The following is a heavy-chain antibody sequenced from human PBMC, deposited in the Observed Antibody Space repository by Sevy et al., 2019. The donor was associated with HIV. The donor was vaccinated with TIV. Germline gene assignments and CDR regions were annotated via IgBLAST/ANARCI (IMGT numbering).Heavy chain of an antibody. CDR1: GDSVSSNYAA. Sequence: SHTPSLTCGISGDSVSSNYAAWKWIRQSPSRGLEWLGRTYYRSKWYNEYATSVKGRITINPDTSKNQFSLQLNSVTPEGTAMYYCARDYCDLPICYHAFDVWGQGTPVSVSS. J-gene: IGHJ3*01. CDR3: ARDYCDLPICYHAFDV. V-gene: IGHV6-1*01. CDR2: TYYRSKWYN. D-gene: IGHD3-22*01.